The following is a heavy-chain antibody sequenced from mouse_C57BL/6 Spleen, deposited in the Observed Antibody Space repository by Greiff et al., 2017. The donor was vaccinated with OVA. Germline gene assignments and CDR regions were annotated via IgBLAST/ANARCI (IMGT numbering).Heavy chain of an antibody. CDR1: GFNIKNTY. CDR3: ARWLPLYYYAMDY. J-gene: IGHJ4*01. Sequence: EVNVVESVAELVRPGASVKLSCTASGFNIKNTYMHWVKQRPEQGLEWIGRIDPANGNTKYAPKFQGKATITADTSSNTAYLQLSSLTSEDTAIYYCARWLPLYYYAMDYWGQGTSVTVSS. D-gene: IGHD2-2*01. V-gene: IGHV14-3*01. CDR2: IDPANGNT.